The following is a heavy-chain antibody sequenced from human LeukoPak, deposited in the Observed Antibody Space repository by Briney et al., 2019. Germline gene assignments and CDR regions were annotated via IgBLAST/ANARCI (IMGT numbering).Heavy chain of an antibody. D-gene: IGHD3-22*01. V-gene: IGHV4-34*01. Sequence: SSETLSLTCAVYGGSFSGYYWSWIRQPPGKGLEWIGEINHSGSTNYNPYLKSRITISVDTSKNQFSLKLSSVTAADTAVYYCARGKRIVYYYDSSGYPSWGQGTLVTVSS. J-gene: IGHJ5*02. CDR2: INHSGST. CDR1: GGSFSGYY. CDR3: ARGKRIVYYYDSSGYPS.